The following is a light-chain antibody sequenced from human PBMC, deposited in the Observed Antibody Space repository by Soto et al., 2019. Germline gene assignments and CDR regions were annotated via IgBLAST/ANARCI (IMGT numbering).Light chain of an antibody. CDR3: QQRNYWPIT. Sequence: DIVLTQSPGTLSLSPGERATLSCRASQSVSSFLAWYQHKPGQAPRLLTHDASNRATGIPARFSGSGSGTDCTLTISSLEPEDFAVDDCQQRNYWPITFGQGTRLEIK. CDR1: QSVSSF. V-gene: IGKV3-11*01. CDR2: DAS. J-gene: IGKJ5*01.